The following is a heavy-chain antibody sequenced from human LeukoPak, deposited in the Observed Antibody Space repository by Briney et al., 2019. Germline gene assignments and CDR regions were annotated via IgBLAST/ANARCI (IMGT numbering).Heavy chain of an antibody. CDR3: STLTSRGLSDS. Sequence: GSLRPPCGASGFPFPNAWMNWVRPAPGKGLERVGRIKSKADGETIDYAAPVKGRFTFSRDDSKNMLYLQMNSLKSEDTAVYYCSTLTSRGLSDSWGQGTLVTVSS. CDR2: IKSKADGETI. V-gene: IGHV3-15*07. J-gene: IGHJ4*02. CDR1: GFPFPNAW. D-gene: IGHD1-20*01.